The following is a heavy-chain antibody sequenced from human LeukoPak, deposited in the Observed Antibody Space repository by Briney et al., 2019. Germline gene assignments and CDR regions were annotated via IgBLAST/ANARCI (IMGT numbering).Heavy chain of an antibody. CDR3: ARDYGGSSPFDY. J-gene: IGHJ4*02. CDR1: GFTFSSYE. D-gene: IGHD4-23*01. CDR2: ISSSGSTI. V-gene: IGHV3-48*03. Sequence: GGSLRLSCAASGFTFSSYEMNWVRQAPGKGLEWVSYISSSGSTIYYADSVKGRFTISRDNAKNSLYLQMNSLRAEDTAVYYCARDYGGSSPFDYWGQGTLVIVSS.